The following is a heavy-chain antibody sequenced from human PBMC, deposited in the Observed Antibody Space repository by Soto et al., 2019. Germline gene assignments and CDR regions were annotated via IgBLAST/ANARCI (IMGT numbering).Heavy chain of an antibody. CDR2: IYYSGST. D-gene: IGHD6-25*01. V-gene: IGHV4-39*01. CDR1: GGSISSSSYY. J-gene: IGHJ6*02. Sequence: QLQLQESGPGLVKPSETLSLTCTVSGGSISSSSYYWGWIRQPPGKGLEWIGSIYYSGSTYYNPSLKSRVTISVDTSKNQFSLKLSSVTAADTAVYYCARRAADYYYGMDVWGQGTTVTVSS. CDR3: ARRAADYYYGMDV.